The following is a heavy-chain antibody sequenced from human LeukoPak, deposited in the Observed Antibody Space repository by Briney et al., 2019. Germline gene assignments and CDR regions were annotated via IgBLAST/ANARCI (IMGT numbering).Heavy chain of an antibody. J-gene: IGHJ3*02. Sequence: ASVKVSCKASGYTFTSYGISWVRQDPGQGLEWMGWISAYNGNTNYAQKLQGRVTMTTDTPTSTAYMELRSLRSDDTAVYYCASAQRYYGSGSYESAFDIWGQGTMVTVSS. CDR3: ASAQRYYGSGSYESAFDI. CDR2: ISAYNGNT. D-gene: IGHD3-10*01. CDR1: GYTFTSYG. V-gene: IGHV1-18*01.